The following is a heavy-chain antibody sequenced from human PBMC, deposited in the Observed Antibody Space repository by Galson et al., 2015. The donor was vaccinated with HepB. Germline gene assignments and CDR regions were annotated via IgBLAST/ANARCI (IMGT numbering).Heavy chain of an antibody. D-gene: IGHD1-26*01. V-gene: IGHV3-30-3*01. CDR3: ARENRTSGTDN. J-gene: IGHJ1*01. CDR2: ISSDGSNK. CDR1: GFTFSTYA. Sequence: SLRLSCAASGFTFSTYAMHWVRQAPDKGLEWVAVISSDGSNKYYADSVKGRFTISRDNSKNTLYLQMNSLRPEDTAVYCCARENRTSGTDNWGQGTLVTVSS.